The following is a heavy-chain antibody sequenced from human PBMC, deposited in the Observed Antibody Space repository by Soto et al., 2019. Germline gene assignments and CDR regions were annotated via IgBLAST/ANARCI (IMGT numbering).Heavy chain of an antibody. V-gene: IGHV3-23*01. CDR3: AKDTFPGYCSGGNCSSVGGADY. Sequence: LRLSCAASGFAFNTYAMSWVRQAPGKGLQWVSGVSGGGDTKYYAESVKGRFTISRDKSKNTLYLQMNSLRADDTAVYYCAKDTFPGYCSGGNCSSVGGADYWGQGPLVTVSS. D-gene: IGHD2-15*01. CDR1: GFAFNTYA. J-gene: IGHJ4*02. CDR2: VSGGGDTK.